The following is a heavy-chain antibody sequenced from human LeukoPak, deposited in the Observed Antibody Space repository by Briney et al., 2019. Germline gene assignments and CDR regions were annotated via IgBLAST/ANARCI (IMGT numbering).Heavy chain of an antibody. D-gene: IGHD3-3*01. CDR1: GYTFTSYD. J-gene: IGHJ6*03. CDR3: ARGGYDFWSGYSRFGALYYMDV. V-gene: IGHV1-8*03. Sequence: ASVKVSCKASGYTFTSYDINWVRQATGQGLEWMGWMSPNSGNTGYAQKFQGRVTITRNTSISTAYMELSSLRSEDTAVYYRARGGYDFWSGYSRFGALYYMDVWGKGTTVTVSS. CDR2: MSPNSGNT.